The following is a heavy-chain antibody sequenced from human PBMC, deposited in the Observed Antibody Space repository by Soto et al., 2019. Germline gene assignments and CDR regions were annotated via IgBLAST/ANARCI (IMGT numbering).Heavy chain of an antibody. J-gene: IGHJ4*02. Sequence: ASVKVSCKASGYTFTGYYMHWVRQAPGQGLEWMGWISAYNGNTNYAQKLQGRVTMTTDTSTSTAYMELRSLRSDDTAVYYCARPDDYGGAPSDYWGQGTLVTVSS. CDR2: ISAYNGNT. D-gene: IGHD4-17*01. CDR3: ARPDDYGGAPSDY. CDR1: GYTFTGYY. V-gene: IGHV1-18*04.